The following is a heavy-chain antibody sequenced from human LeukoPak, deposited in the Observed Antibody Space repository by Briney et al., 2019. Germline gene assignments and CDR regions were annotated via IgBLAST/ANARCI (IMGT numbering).Heavy chain of an antibody. CDR2: TYDSGST. D-gene: IGHD4-17*01. J-gene: IGHJ5*02. CDR3: ATCRDEFGDYGFTS. CDR1: GGSISSYY. Sequence: SETLSLTCSVSGGSISSYYGSWIRQPPGRGLEWIGYTYDSGSTKVNPSLKSRVTISVDTSKNLFSLKLTSVTAADTAVYYCATCRDEFGDYGFTSWGQGTLVTVSS. V-gene: IGHV4-59*01.